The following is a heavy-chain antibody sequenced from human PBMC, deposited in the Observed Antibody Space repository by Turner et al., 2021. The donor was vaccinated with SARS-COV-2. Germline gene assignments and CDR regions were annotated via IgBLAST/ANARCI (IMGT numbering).Heavy chain of an antibody. V-gene: IGHV4-39*01. CDR2: VYYRGST. D-gene: IGHD3-3*01. CDR1: GGSISGSNYY. Sequence: QLQLQESGPGLLKPSEPLSLTCTVSGGSISGSNYYWGWIRQPPGKGLEWIGCVYYRGSTYYNPSLESRVTISADTSKNQFSLKLISVTAADTAMYFCARQDYDFWSGYPNWLDPWGQGTLVIVSS. J-gene: IGHJ5*02. CDR3: ARQDYDFWSGYPNWLDP.